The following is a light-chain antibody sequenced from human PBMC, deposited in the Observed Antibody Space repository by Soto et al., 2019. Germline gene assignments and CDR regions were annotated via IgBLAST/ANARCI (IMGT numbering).Light chain of an antibody. J-gene: IGKJ3*01. CDR3: QNFGDSPFT. CDR2: GAS. CDR1: ETISSHY. Sequence: EIVLMQSPDTLSLSPGERATLSCRASETISSHYIAWYQQKPGQAPRLLIFGASTRATGIPDRFIGSWSGTAFTLTISRLEPEDFEVYYCQNFGDSPFTCGTGPKVYIE. V-gene: IGKV3-20*01.